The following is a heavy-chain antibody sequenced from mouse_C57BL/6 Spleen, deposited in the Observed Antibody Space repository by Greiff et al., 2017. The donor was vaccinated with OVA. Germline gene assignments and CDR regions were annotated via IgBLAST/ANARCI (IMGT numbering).Heavy chain of an antibody. D-gene: IGHD2-4*01. CDR2: ISDGGSYT. Sequence: EVQRVESGGGLVKPGGSLKLSCAASGFTFSSYAMSWVRQTPEKRLEWVATISDGGSYTYYPDNVKGRFTISRDNAKNNLYLQMSQLKSEDTARYYCAREFDYDEGWFACWGQGTLVTVSA. CDR1: GFTFSSYA. CDR3: AREFDYDEGWFAC. J-gene: IGHJ3*01. V-gene: IGHV5-4*01.